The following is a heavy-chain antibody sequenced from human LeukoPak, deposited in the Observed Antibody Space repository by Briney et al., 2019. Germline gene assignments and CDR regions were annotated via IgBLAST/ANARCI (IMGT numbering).Heavy chain of an antibody. D-gene: IGHD4-17*01. CDR1: GFTFRSYA. CDR2: ISDDGSKK. J-gene: IGHJ5*01. Sequence: PGGSLTLSCVASGFTFRSYAMHWVRQAPGKGLGWVALISDDGSKKYNADSVKGRFAISRDNSKNTLHLQMSRLRVEDTAVYYCAKDEGYGDFVGWLDSWGQGTLVTVSS. V-gene: IGHV3-30*18. CDR3: AKDEGYGDFVGWLDS.